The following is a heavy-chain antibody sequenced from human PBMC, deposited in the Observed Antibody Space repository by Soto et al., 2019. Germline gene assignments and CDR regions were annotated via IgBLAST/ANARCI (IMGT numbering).Heavy chain of an antibody. J-gene: IGHJ5*02. V-gene: IGHV1-2*04. CDR3: VRGGYRSGNNWFDP. Sequence: ASVKVSCKASGYTFTGYYLHWVRQAPGQGLEWMGWINPNSGGANYVQKFQGWVTMTRDTSISTAYMELSRLTSDDTAVYYCVRGGYRSGNNWFDPWGQGTLVTVSS. D-gene: IGHD2-15*01. CDR2: INPNSGGA. CDR1: GYTFTGYY.